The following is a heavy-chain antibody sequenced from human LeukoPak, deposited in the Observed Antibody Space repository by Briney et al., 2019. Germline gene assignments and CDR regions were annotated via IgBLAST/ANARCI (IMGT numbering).Heavy chain of an antibody. CDR1: GGSISSYY. Sequence: SETLSLTCTVSGGSISSYYWSWIRQPPGKGLEWIGYIYYSGSTNYNPSLKSRVTISVDTSKNQFSLKLSSVTAADTAVYYCARVSDSSGSFDYWGQGTLVTVSS. CDR3: ARVSDSSGSFDY. CDR2: IYYSGST. V-gene: IGHV4-59*12. D-gene: IGHD3-22*01. J-gene: IGHJ4*02.